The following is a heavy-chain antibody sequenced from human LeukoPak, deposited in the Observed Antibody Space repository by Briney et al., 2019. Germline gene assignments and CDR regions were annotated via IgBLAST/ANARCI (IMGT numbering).Heavy chain of an antibody. CDR3: ARASDPFYDFWSGYSEFDY. D-gene: IGHD3-3*01. Sequence: GGSLRLSCAASGFTFSSYSMNWVRQAPGKGLEWVSSISNSSSYIYYADSVKGRFTISRDNAKNSLYLQMNSLRAEDTAVYYCARASDPFYDFWSGYSEFDYWGQGTLVTVSS. CDR1: GFTFSSYS. CDR2: ISNSSSYI. J-gene: IGHJ4*02. V-gene: IGHV3-21*01.